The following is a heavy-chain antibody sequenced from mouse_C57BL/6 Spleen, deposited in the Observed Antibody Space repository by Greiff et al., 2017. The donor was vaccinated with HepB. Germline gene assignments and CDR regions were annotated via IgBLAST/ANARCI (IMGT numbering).Heavy chain of an antibody. Sequence: VESGGGLVKPGGSLKLPCAAPGFTFSSYTMFWVRQTPEKRLEWVATISGGGGNTYYPDSVKGRFTSSRDNAKNTLYLQMSSLRSEDTALYYCARQNGNSWYFDVWGTVTTVTVSS. CDR3: ARQNGNSWYFDV. J-gene: IGHJ1*03. D-gene: IGHD2-1*01. V-gene: IGHV5-9*01. CDR1: GFTFSSYT. CDR2: ISGGGGNT.